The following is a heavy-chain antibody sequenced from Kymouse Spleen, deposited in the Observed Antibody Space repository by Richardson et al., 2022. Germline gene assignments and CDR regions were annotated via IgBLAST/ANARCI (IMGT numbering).Heavy chain of an antibody. CDR1: GGSISSSNW. CDR2: IYHSGST. J-gene: IGHJ6*02. CDR3: ARRGVTMVRGVITLLLRYGR. Sequence: QVQLQESGPGLVKPSGTLSLTCAVSGGSISSSNWWSWVRQPPGKGLEWIGEIYHSGSTNYNPSLKSRVTISVDKSKNQFSLKLSSVTAADTAVYYCARRGVTMVRGVITLLLRYGRLGPRDHGHRLL. V-gene: IGHV4-4*02. D-gene: IGHD3-10*01.